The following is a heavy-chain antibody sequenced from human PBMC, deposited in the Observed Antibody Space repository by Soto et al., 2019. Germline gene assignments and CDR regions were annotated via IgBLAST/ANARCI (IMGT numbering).Heavy chain of an antibody. V-gene: IGHV4-4*02. CDR3: ARVVLSITRGAFDA. CDR2: ISHSGTS. D-gene: IGHD1-20*01. Sequence: QVQLQESGPGLVKPSGTLSLTCAVSGGSISSTHWCTWVRQSPGKGLEYIGEISHSGTSNSNPSLKSRVTLSVDQSKNHFSLTLTSVTAADTAVYYCARVVLSITRGAFDAWGQGTPVIVSS. J-gene: IGHJ3*01. CDR1: GGSISSTHW.